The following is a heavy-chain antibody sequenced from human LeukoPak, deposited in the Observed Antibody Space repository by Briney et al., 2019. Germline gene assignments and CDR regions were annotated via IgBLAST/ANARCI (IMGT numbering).Heavy chain of an antibody. CDR3: ATGFVVVGALGDY. D-gene: IGHD2-15*01. Sequence: SETLPLTCTVSGGSISSYYWSWIRQPPGKGLEWIGYIYYSGSTNYNPSLKSRVTISVDTSKNQFSLKLSSVTAADTAVYYCATGFVVVGALGDYWGQGTLVTVSS. V-gene: IGHV4-59*01. CDR1: GGSISSYY. J-gene: IGHJ4*02. CDR2: IYYSGST.